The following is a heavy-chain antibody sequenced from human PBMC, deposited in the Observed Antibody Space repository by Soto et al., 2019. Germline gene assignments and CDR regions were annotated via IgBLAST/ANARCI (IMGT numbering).Heavy chain of an antibody. CDR2: INAYNGNT. CDR3: ARDPVAGTYFDY. J-gene: IGHJ4*02. Sequence: QVQLVQSGAEVKKPGASVKVSCKASGYTFTSYGISWVRQAPGQGLEWMGWINAYNGNTNYAQKLKGRVTMTTDTSTSTAYIALRSLRSDVSAVYYCARDPVAGTYFDYWGQGALVTVTS. CDR1: GYTFTSYG. V-gene: IGHV1-18*01. D-gene: IGHD6-19*01.